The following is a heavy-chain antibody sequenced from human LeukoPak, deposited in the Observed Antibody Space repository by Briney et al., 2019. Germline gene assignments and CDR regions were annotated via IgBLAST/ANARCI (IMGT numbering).Heavy chain of an antibody. J-gene: IGHJ6*02. Sequence: GGSLRLSCAASGFTFSSYSMSWVRQAPGKGLEWVSAITGSGGNTYYTDSVKGRFTISRDNSKNTLYLQMNSLRAEDTAVYYCARAPSQIVGATNGMDVWGQGTTVTVSS. CDR2: ITGSGGNT. CDR1: GFTFSSYS. D-gene: IGHD1-26*01. CDR3: ARAPSQIVGATNGMDV. V-gene: IGHV3-23*01.